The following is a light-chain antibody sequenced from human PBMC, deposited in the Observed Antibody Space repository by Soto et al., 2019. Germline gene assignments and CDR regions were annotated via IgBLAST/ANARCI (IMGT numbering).Light chain of an antibody. J-gene: IGLJ1*01. CDR1: ISDVGSYDL. CDR3: SSYTTTSNYV. V-gene: IGLV2-14*02. Sequence: QSVLTQPPSASGSPGQSITISCIGTISDVGSYDLVSWYQQHPGKAPRLMIYEGSKRPSGVSNRFFGSKSGNTASLAISGLQAEDEADYYCSSYTTTSNYVFGTGTKLTVL. CDR2: EGS.